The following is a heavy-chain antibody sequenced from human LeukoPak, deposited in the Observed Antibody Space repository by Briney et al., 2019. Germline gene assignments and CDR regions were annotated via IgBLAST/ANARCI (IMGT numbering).Heavy chain of an antibody. CDR2: IYSSGST. J-gene: IGHJ6*03. Sequence: SETLSLTCTVSGGSISSYFWNWIRQPPGKGLEWIGYIYSSGSTNYNPSLKSRVTISVDTSKSQFSLTLSSVTAADTAVYYCARGSSQVLRGTRYYHMDVWGKGTTVTVSS. CDR3: ARGSSQVLRGTRYYHMDV. CDR1: GGSISSYF. D-gene: IGHD2-8*01. V-gene: IGHV4-59*01.